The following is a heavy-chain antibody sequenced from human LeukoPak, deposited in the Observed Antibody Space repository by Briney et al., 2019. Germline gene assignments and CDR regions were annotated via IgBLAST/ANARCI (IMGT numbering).Heavy chain of an antibody. CDR3: AKDSGDSSGRYLIELRVDP. D-gene: IGHD6-19*01. CDR1: GFTFSSYA. J-gene: IGHJ5*02. V-gene: IGHV3-23*01. Sequence: GGSLRLSCAASGFTFSSYAMSWVRQAPGKGLEWVSAISGSGGSTYYADSVKGRFTISRDNSKNTLYLQMNSLRAEDTAVYYCAKDSGDSSGRYLIELRVDPWGQGTLVTVSS. CDR2: ISGSGGST.